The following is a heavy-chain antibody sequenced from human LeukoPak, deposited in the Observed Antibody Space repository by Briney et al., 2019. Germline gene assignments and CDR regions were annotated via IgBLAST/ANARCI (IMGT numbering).Heavy chain of an antibody. Sequence: SVKVSCKASGGTFSSYAISWVRQAPGQGLEWMGRIIPVLAIANYPQKFQGRVTITADKSTGTAYMELSSLRSEDTAIYYCASDIKAVAGGYYFDYWGPGTLVTVSS. CDR2: IIPVLAIA. J-gene: IGHJ4*02. V-gene: IGHV1-69*04. D-gene: IGHD6-19*01. CDR1: GGTFSSYA. CDR3: ASDIKAVAGGYYFDY.